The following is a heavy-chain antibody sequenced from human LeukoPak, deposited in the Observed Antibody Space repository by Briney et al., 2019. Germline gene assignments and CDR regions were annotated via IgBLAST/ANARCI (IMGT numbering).Heavy chain of an antibody. CDR1: GGTFTSYT. Sequence: SVKVSCKASGGTFTSYTISWVRQAPGQGLEWMGRIIPILGIANYAQKFQGRVTITADKSTSTAYMELSSLRSEDTAVYYCARMHYYGSGSYSEIDYWGQGTLVTVSS. D-gene: IGHD3-10*01. CDR3: ARMHYYGSGSYSEIDY. J-gene: IGHJ4*02. V-gene: IGHV1-69*02. CDR2: IIPILGIA.